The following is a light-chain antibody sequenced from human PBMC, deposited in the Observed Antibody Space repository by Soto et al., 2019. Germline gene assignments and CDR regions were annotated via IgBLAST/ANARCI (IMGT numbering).Light chain of an antibody. CDR2: DAS. CDR1: QSISSW. CDR3: QQYNSQST. V-gene: IGKV1-5*01. Sequence: DIQMTQSPSTLSASVGDRVTITCRASQSISSWLAWYQQKPGKAPKLLIYDASSLESGVPSRFSGSGSGTEFTLTISSLQPDDFATYYCQQYNSQSTFGQGTKVDSK. J-gene: IGKJ1*01.